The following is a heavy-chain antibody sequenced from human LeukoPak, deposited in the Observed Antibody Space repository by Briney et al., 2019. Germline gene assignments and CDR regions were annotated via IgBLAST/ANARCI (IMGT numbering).Heavy chain of an antibody. CDR2: ISAYDGNT. CDR3: ALWFGDNWFDP. J-gene: IGHJ5*02. D-gene: IGHD3-10*01. V-gene: IGHV1-18*01. CDR1: GYTFTTYG. Sequence: GASVKVSCKASGYTFTTYGISWVRQAPGQGLEWMGWISAYDGNTNYAQNLQGRVTMTTDTSTSTAYMELRSLRSDDTAVYYCALWFGDNWFDPWGQGTLVTVSS.